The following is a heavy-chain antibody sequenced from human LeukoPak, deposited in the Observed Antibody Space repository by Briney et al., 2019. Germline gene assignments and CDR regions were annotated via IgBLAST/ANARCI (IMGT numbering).Heavy chain of an antibody. CDR3: ARGLAAADDYFDY. D-gene: IGHD6-13*01. J-gene: IGHJ4*02. CDR2: ISYDGSNK. Sequence: GGSLRLSCAASGFTFSSYAMHWVRQAPGKGLEWVAVISYDGSNKYYAGSVKGRFTISRDNSKNTLYLQMNSLGAEDTAAYYCARGLAAADDYFDYWGQGTLVTVSS. V-gene: IGHV3-30-3*01. CDR1: GFTFSSYA.